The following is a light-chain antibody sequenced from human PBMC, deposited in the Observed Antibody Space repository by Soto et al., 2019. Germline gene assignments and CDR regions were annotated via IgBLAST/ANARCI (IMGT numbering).Light chain of an antibody. CDR3: SSYASISTYV. Sequence: QSVLTQPASVSGSPGPSITISCTGTSSDVGGYNFVSWYQQHPGKAPKLMIYDVRNRPSGVYNRFSGSKSVNTASLTISGLLAEDEAGYYFSSYASISTYVFGTGTKLTVL. V-gene: IGLV2-14*01. CDR2: DVR. CDR1: SSDVGGYNF. J-gene: IGLJ1*01.